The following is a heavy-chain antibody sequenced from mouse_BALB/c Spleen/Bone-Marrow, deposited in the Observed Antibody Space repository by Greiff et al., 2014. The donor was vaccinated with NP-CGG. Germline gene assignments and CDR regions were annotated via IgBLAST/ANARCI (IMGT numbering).Heavy chain of an antibody. CDR1: GFSLTDYG. Sequence: VKLEESGPGLVAPSQSLSITCTVSGFSLTDYGVSWIRQPPGEGLEWLGVIWGGGITYYNSALKSRLSISKDNSKSQVFLKMNSLQTDDTAMYYCAKLNWDEGDYWGQGTTLTVSS. V-gene: IGHV2-6-5*01. CDR3: AKLNWDEGDY. CDR2: IWGGGIT. J-gene: IGHJ2*01. D-gene: IGHD4-1*01.